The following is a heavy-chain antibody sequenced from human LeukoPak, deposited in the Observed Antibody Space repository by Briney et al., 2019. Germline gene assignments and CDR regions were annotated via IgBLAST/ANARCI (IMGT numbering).Heavy chain of an antibody. Sequence: SSETLSLTCAFSGGSISSYHWNWIRQTPGKGLEWIGYMYYTGVSNYNPSLKSRVAISVDSPKNQFSLKVTSVTAVDTAIYYCTTIKRGDIFGYFDFWGQGALVTVSS. CDR1: GGSISSYH. CDR2: MYYTGVS. CDR3: TTIKRGDIFGYFDF. D-gene: IGHD5-18*01. V-gene: IGHV4-59*01. J-gene: IGHJ4*02.